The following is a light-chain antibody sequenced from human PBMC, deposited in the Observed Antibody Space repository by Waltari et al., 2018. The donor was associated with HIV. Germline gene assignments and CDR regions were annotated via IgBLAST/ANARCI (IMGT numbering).Light chain of an antibody. Sequence: DIQLTQSPSSLSTSVGDRVSITCRASQRISSCLNWYQQKPGKAPKLLIYAASGLQSGVPSRFSGSGSGTDFTLTISSLQPEDFATYFCQQSYNTPYTFGQGTKLEIK. CDR3: QQSYNTPYT. J-gene: IGKJ2*01. V-gene: IGKV1-39*01. CDR1: QRISSC. CDR2: AAS.